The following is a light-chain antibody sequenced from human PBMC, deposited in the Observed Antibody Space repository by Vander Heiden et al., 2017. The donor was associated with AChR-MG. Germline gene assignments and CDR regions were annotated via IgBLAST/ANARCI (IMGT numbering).Light chain of an antibody. V-gene: IGLV3-1*01. CDR3: QAWDSIYVV. Sequence: SYELTQPPSVSVSPGQTASITCSGGKLGDKYASWYQQKPGQSPVLVIYKDTKRPSGIPERFSGSNSGNTATLTIRGTQAMDEADYYCQAWDSIYVVFGGGTKLTVL. CDR1: KLGDKY. CDR2: KDT. J-gene: IGLJ2*01.